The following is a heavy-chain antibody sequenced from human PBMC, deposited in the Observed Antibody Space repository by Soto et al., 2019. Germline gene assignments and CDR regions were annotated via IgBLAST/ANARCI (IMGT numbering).Heavy chain of an antibody. CDR1: GASVTGTTYY. CDR2: IYQNGRT. D-gene: IGHD1-7*01. CDR3: VRQVTGTRRCNWFDP. J-gene: IGHJ5*02. V-gene: IGHV4-39*01. Sequence: QLQLQESGPGLVKPSETLSLTCSVSGASVTGTTYYWGWIRQSPGKGLEWIGNIYQNGRTDYNPSRKNRVAKSIDASKTQFSLRLTSVTAADTAMYYCVRQVTGTRRCNWFDPWGQGTLVTVAS.